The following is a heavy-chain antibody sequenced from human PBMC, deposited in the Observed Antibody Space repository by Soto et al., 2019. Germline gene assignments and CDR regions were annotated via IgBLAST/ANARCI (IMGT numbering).Heavy chain of an antibody. J-gene: IGHJ4*02. CDR3: ARVSRRGSYPRNFDY. Sequence: EVQLVESGGGLVQPGGSLRLSCAASGFTFSSYDMHWVRQATGKGLEWVSAIGTAGDTYYPGSVKGRFTISRENAKNSLYLPMNSLRAGDTAVYYCARVSRRGSYPRNFDYWGQGTLVTVSS. D-gene: IGHD1-26*01. CDR2: IGTAGDT. CDR1: GFTFSSYD. V-gene: IGHV3-13*01.